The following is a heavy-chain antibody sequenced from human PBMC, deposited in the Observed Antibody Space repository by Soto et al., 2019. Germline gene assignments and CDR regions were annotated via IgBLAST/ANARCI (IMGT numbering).Heavy chain of an antibody. J-gene: IGHJ4*02. V-gene: IGHV1-18*01. CDR3: ARLQRYCTSTSCSQYYFAY. CDR2: ISAYNGNT. CDR1: GYTFTSYG. D-gene: IGHD2-2*01. Sequence: QVQLVQSGAEVKKPGASVKVSCKASGYTFTSYGISWVRQAPGQGLEWMGWISAYNGNTNYAQKLQGRVTMTTDTSTSTAYMELRSLRSDDTAVYYCARLQRYCTSTSCSQYYFAYWGQGTLVTVSS.